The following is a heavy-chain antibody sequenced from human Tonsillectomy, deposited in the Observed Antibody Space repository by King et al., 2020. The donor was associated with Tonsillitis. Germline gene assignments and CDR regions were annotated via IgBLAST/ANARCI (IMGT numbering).Heavy chain of an antibody. CDR1: GFTFSSYA. J-gene: IGHJ4*02. Sequence: VQLVESGGGVVQPGRSLRLSCAASGFTFSSYAMHWVRQAPGKGLEWVAVISYDGSNKYYGDSVKGRFTISRDNSKNPLYLQMNSLRAEDTAVYYCARDYYGSGSYLVSLDYWGQGTLVTVSS. D-gene: IGHD3-10*01. CDR2: ISYDGSNK. CDR3: ARDYYGSGSYLVSLDY. V-gene: IGHV3-30-3*01.